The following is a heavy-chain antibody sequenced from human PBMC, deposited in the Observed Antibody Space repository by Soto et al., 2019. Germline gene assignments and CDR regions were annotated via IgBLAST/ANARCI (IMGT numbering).Heavy chain of an antibody. J-gene: IGHJ6*02. Sequence: ASVKVSCKASGGTFSSYAISWVRQAPGQGLEWMGGIIPIFGTANYAQKFQGRVTITADESTSTAYMELSSLRSEDTAVYYCARALLEWSYTYYYGMDVWGQGTTVTVSS. V-gene: IGHV1-69*13. D-gene: IGHD2-15*01. CDR2: IIPIFGTA. CDR3: ARALLEWSYTYYYGMDV. CDR1: GGTFSSYA.